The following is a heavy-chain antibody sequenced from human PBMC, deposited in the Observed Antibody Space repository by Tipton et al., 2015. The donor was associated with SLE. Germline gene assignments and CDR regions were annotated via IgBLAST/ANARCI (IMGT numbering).Heavy chain of an antibody. Sequence: GLVKPSETLSLTCAVYGGSFSASYWSWIRQTPGKGLEWIGYIYYTGSTKYNPSLKSRVTMSLDKSKTQFSLNVTSVTAADTAVYYCAKSRESLFDHWGQGTLVIVSS. CDR1: GGSFSASY. V-gene: IGHV4-34*11. J-gene: IGHJ5*02. CDR3: AKSRESLFDH. CDR2: IYYTGST.